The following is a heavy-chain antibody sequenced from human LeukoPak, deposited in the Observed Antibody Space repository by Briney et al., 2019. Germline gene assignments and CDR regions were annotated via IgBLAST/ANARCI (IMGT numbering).Heavy chain of an antibody. Sequence: SQTLSLTCAISGDSVSSNSAAWHWIRQSPSRGLEWPGRTYYRSKWYNDYAVSVKSRIIINPDTSKNQFSLQLNSVTPEDTAVYYCVRQYSSGWTYYYGMDVWGQGTTVTVSS. V-gene: IGHV6-1*01. CDR3: VRQYSSGWTYYYGMDV. J-gene: IGHJ6*02. D-gene: IGHD6-19*01. CDR2: TYYRSKWYN. CDR1: GDSVSSNSAA.